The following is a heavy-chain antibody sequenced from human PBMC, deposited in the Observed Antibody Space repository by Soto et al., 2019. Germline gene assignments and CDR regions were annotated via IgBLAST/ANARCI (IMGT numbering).Heavy chain of an antibody. J-gene: IGHJ6*02. Sequence: VASVKVSCKASGYTFTSYGISWVRQAPGQGLEWMGWISAYNGNTNYAQKLQGRVTMTTDTSTSTAYMELRSLRSDDTAVYYCARGLLGIAARPYYYYYGMDVSGPGTPGTVSS. D-gene: IGHD6-6*01. CDR2: ISAYNGNT. CDR3: ARGLLGIAARPYYYYYGMDV. CDR1: GYTFTSYG. V-gene: IGHV1-18*01.